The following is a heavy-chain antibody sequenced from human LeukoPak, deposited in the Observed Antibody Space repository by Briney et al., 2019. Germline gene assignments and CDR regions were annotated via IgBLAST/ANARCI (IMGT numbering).Heavy chain of an antibody. J-gene: IGHJ4*02. D-gene: IGHD1-26*01. Sequence: GRSLRLSCAASGFTFSSYPMHWVRQAPGKGLEWLALISYDGSNKDYADSVKGRFTVSRDNSRNTLYLQMISLRAEDTAVYYCARDLRHEKWELRDCWGQGTLVTVSS. CDR1: GFTFSSYP. CDR3: ARDLRHEKWELRDC. V-gene: IGHV3-30*04. CDR2: ISYDGSNK.